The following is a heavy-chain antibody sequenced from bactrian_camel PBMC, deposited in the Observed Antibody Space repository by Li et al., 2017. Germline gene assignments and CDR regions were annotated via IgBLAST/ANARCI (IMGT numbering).Heavy chain of an antibody. Sequence: VQLVESGGGLVQPGGSLRLSCAASGFTFSSYSMSWVRQAPGKGLEWVSAINSGGDLTYYADSVKSRFTISRDNAKNTVYLQLNSLKTEDTAMYYCARVFSGGYPYEWRNFEYWGRGTHVTVS. V-gene: IGHV3S40*01. D-gene: IGHD2*01. J-gene: IGHJ4*01. CDR3: ARVFSGGYPYEWRNFEY. CDR2: INSGGDLT. CDR1: GFTFSSYS.